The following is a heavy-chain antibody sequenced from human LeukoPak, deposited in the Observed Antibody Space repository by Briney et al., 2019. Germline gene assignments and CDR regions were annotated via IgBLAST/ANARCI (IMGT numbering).Heavy chain of an antibody. CDR2: IYSGGST. J-gene: IGHJ4*02. CDR3: ARDLGYSGYGLIDY. V-gene: IGHV3-66*01. D-gene: IGHD5-12*01. Sequence: PGGSLRLSCAASGFTVSSNYMSWVRQAPGKGLEWVSVIYSGGSTYYADSVKGRFTISRDTSNNTVYLQMNSLRAEDTAVYNCARDLGYSGYGLIDYWGQGTLVTVSS. CDR1: GFTVSSNY.